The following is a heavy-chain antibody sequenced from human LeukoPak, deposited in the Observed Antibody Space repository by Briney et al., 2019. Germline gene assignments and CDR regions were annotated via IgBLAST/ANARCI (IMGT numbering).Heavy chain of an antibody. V-gene: IGHV3-7*01. CDR2: IKADGTGK. D-gene: IGHD3-22*01. Sequence: GGSLRLSCVASGFTFSSSWMTWVRQAPGMGLERVANIKADGTGKYYVDSVRGRFSISRDNAKNSLYLELNSLRAEDTAVYYCATSDDSSGYDFDYWGQGTLVTVSS. J-gene: IGHJ4*02. CDR1: GFTFSSSW. CDR3: ATSDDSSGYDFDY.